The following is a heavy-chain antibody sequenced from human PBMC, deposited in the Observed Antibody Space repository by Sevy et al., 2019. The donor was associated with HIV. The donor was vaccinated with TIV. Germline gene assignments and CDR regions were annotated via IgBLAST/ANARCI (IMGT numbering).Heavy chain of an antibody. J-gene: IGHJ5*02. CDR2: IYHSGST. V-gene: IGHV4-30-2*01. CDR1: GGSISSGGYS. Sequence: SETLSLTCAVSGGSISSGGYSWSWIRQPPGKGLEWIGYIYHSGSTYYNPSLKSRLTISVDRSKNQFSLNLSSVTAADTAMYYCARVATGTHHNNWFDPWGQGTLVTVSS. CDR3: ARVATGTHHNNWFDP. D-gene: IGHD1-1*01.